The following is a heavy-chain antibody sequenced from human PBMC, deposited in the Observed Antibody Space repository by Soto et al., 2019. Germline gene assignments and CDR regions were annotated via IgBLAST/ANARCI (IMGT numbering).Heavy chain of an antibody. V-gene: IGHV3-66*01. CDR1: GFTVSSNY. J-gene: IGHJ4*02. CDR2: IYSGGST. CDR3: AFSTYDSSGYFDY. D-gene: IGHD3-22*01. Sequence: GGSLRLSCAASGFTVSSNYMSWVRQAPGKGLEWVSVIYSGGSTYYADSVKGRFTISRDNSKNTLYLQMNSLRAEDTAVYYCAFSTYDSSGYFDYWGQGTLVTVPS.